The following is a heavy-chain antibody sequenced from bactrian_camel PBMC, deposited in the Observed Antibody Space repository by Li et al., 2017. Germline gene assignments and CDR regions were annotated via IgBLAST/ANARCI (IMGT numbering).Heavy chain of an antibody. CDR2: IRNGGGET. J-gene: IGHJ6*01. V-gene: IGHV3S54*01. CDR3: ATVGPAVFGL. Sequence: HVQLVESGGGSVQTGGSLRLSCLVSGHSRGSNCVGWYRLPPGRAPAEREGIAAIRNGGGETWYAGSVKGRCTISRDSAKNTVYLQMTTLASEDAGLYYCATVGPAVFGLWGQGTQVTVS. CDR1: GHSRGSNC.